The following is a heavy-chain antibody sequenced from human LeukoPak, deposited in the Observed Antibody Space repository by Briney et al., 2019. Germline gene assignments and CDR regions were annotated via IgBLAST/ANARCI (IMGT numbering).Heavy chain of an antibody. Sequence: PGGSLRLSCAASGFTVSSNYMNWVRQPPGKGLEWVSVLYTGGTTYYADSVKGRFTISRDNSKNTVYLDMNNLRAEDTAMYYCARAVDIVATTPFDLWGQGTMVTVSS. CDR2: LYTGGTT. D-gene: IGHD5-12*01. V-gene: IGHV3-66*01. CDR1: GFTVSSNY. CDR3: ARAVDIVATTPFDL. J-gene: IGHJ3*01.